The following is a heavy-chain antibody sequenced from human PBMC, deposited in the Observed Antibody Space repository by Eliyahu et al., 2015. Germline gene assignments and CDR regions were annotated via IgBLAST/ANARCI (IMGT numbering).Heavy chain of an antibody. D-gene: IGHD3-10*01. CDR2: IYHSGST. Sequence: QLQLQESGXGLVKPSQTLSLTXAVSGGSISSGGYSWSWIRQPPGKGLEWIGYIYHSGSTYXNPSLKSRVTISVDRSKNQFSLKLSSVTAADTAVYYCARAMVRGVITQYFDYWGQGTLVTVSS. J-gene: IGHJ4*02. CDR3: ARAMVRGVITQYFDY. CDR1: GGSISSGGYS. V-gene: IGHV4-30-2*01.